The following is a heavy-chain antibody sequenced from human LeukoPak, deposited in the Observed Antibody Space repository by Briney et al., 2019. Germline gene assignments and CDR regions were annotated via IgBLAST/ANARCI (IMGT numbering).Heavy chain of an antibody. CDR2: ILYSGNT. D-gene: IGHD2-15*01. V-gene: IGHV4-59*11. Sequence: SETLSLTCTVSVGSISSHLWSWIRQPPGKGLEWIGYILYSGNTNYNLSLKSRVTMSVDTSKNQFSLRLSSVTAADTAMYYCARDIVDGRNPGNRFDPWGQGTLVTVSS. CDR3: ARDIVDGRNPGNRFDP. J-gene: IGHJ5*02. CDR1: VGSISSHL.